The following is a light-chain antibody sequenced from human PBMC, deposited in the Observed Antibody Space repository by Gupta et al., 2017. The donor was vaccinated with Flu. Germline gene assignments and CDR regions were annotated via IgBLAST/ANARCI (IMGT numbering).Light chain of an antibody. CDR2: AVS. Sequence: SATHSCSGSQPSTHNIAWYQQKPGHAPGLLNFAVSTSATGIPARFSDGGSVTDFTRPILSLQSEDFAVYFCLQYDNWPPLYTFGQGTTLDIK. V-gene: IGKV3-15*01. CDR3: LQYDNWPPLYT. J-gene: IGKJ2*01. CDR1: QPSTHN.